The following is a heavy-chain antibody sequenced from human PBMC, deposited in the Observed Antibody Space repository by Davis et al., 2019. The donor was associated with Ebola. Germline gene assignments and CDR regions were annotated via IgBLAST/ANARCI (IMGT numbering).Heavy chain of an antibody. CDR1: GGSISAYY. J-gene: IGHJ6*02. CDR3: ASLPAGGSPTYYYYGMDV. V-gene: IGHV4-59*01. D-gene: IGHD1-26*01. CDR2: VYYSGGT. Sequence: PSETLSLTCTVTGGSISAYYWSWIRQPPGKGLEYIGYVYYSGGTNYSPSLKSRVTISVDTSKSQFSLRLTSVTTEDTAVYYCASLPAGGSPTYYYYGMDVWGQGTTVTVSS.